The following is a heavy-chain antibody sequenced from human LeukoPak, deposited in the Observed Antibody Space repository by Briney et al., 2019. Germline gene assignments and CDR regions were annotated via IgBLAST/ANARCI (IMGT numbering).Heavy chain of an antibody. Sequence: SETLSLTCAVYGGSFSGYYWSWIRQPPGKGLEWIGEINHSGSTNYNPSLKSRVTISVDTSKNQFSLKLSSVTAADTAVYYCARSTHYYDSSGYYTLGYWGQGTLVTVSS. CDR2: INHSGST. V-gene: IGHV4-34*01. D-gene: IGHD3-22*01. J-gene: IGHJ4*02. CDR1: GGSFSGYY. CDR3: ARSTHYYDSSGYYTLGY.